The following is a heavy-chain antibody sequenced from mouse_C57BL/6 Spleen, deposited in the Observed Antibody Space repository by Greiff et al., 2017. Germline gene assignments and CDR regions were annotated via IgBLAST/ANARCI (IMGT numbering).Heavy chain of an antibody. CDR2: IHPNSGST. CDR3: AREGYGSSHDFDD. J-gene: IGHJ2*01. D-gene: IGHD1-1*01. V-gene: IGHV1-64*01. Sequence: QVQLQQPGAELVKPGASVKLSCTASGYTFTSYWMHWVKQRPGQGLEWIGMIHPNSGSTNYNEKFKSKATLTVDKSSSTAYMQLSSLTSEDSAVYYCAREGYGSSHDFDDWGQGTTLTVAS. CDR1: GYTFTSYW.